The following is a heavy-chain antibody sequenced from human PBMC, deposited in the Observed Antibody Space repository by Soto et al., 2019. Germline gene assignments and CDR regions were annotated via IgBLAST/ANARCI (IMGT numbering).Heavy chain of an antibody. CDR1: GFSLSDRV. Sequence: QVPLVESGGGVVQPGRSLRLSCAASGFSLSDRVMHWVRQAPGKGLEWVALISHDESNKHYADSVKGRFTISRDISKNTLYLKMDSLRAEDSAVYHCAREEESSGYAGTLHHWGQGTLVTVSS. D-gene: IGHD3-22*01. CDR3: AREEESSGYAGTLHH. V-gene: IGHV3-30*03. CDR2: ISHDESNK. J-gene: IGHJ1*01.